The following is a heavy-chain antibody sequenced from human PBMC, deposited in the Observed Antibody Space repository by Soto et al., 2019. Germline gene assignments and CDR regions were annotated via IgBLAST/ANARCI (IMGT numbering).Heavy chain of an antibody. CDR1: GASISSGDHY. Sequence: QGQLQESGPGVVRPSQTLSLTCTVSGASISSGDHYWTWIRQPPGKGLEWIGYIYYSGSTFYNPYLNRRVTMSIDMSKSQFSLNLRYVTAADTAVYYWASSPPKDAFDLWGQGTMVIVSS. V-gene: IGHV4-30-4*01. J-gene: IGHJ3*01. CDR3: ASSPPKDAFDL. D-gene: IGHD6-6*01. CDR2: IYYSGST.